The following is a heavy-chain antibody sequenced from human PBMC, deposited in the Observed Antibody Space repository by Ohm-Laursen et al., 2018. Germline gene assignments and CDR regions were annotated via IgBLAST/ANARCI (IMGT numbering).Heavy chain of an antibody. CDR3: AKDGSGSYLYYYYYYGMDV. CDR1: GYTFTGYY. D-gene: IGHD3-10*01. J-gene: IGHJ6*02. V-gene: IGHV1-2*02. CDR2: INPNSGGT. Sequence: GASVKVSCKASGYTFTGYYMHWVRQAPGQGLEWMGWINPNSGGTNYAQKFQGRVTMTRDTSISTAYMEPSSLRSEDTAVYYCAKDGSGSYLYYYYYYGMDVWGQGTTVTVSS.